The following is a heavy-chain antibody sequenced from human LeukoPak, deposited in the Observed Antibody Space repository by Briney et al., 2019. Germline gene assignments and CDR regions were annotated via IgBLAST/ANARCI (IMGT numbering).Heavy chain of an antibody. CDR3: ARDRGYPNWFDP. V-gene: IGHV4-61*02. J-gene: IGHJ5*02. CDR2: IYTSGRT. Sequence: SETLSLTCTVSGGSISSGNYYWSWIRQPAGKGLEWIGRIYTSGRTNYNSSLKSRVTMSVDTSKNQFSLKLSSVTAADTAVYYCARDRGYPNWFDPWGQGTLVTVSS. D-gene: IGHD3-22*01. CDR1: GGSISSGNYY.